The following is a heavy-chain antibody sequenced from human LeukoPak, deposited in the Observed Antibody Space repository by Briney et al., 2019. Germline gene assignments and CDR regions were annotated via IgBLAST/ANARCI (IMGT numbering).Heavy chain of an antibody. J-gene: IGHJ6*03. CDR2: IIPIFGTA. V-gene: IGHV1-69*05. D-gene: IGHD2-2*01. Sequence: SVKVSCKASGGTFSSYAISWVRQAPGQGLEWMGGIIPIFGTANYAQKFQGRVTITTDESTSTAYMELSSLRSEDTAVYYCASCSTSCYGYYYYYMDVWGKGTTVIVSS. CDR3: ASCSTSCYGYYYYYMDV. CDR1: GGTFSSYA.